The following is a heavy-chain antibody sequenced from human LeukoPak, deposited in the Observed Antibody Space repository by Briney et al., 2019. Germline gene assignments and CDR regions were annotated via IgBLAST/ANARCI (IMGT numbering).Heavy chain of an antibody. J-gene: IGHJ3*02. D-gene: IGHD6-19*01. CDR1: GFTFSNYG. CDR2: IRYDGSNK. V-gene: IGHV3-30*02. Sequence: GGSLRLSCAASGFTFSNYGIHWVRQAPGKGLDWVAFIRYDGSNKYYADSVKGRLTISRDNSKNTLYLQMNSLRAEDTAVYYCAEEPGWLVGPFDIWGQGIMVTVSS. CDR3: AEEPGWLVGPFDI.